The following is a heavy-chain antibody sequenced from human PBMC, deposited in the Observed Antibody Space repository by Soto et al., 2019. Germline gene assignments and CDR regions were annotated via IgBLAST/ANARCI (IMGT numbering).Heavy chain of an antibody. CDR1: GFTFSSYA. V-gene: IGHV3-23*01. CDR3: AKVWFGELLTSLYYFDY. D-gene: IGHD3-10*01. CDR2: ISGSGGST. J-gene: IGHJ4*02. Sequence: EVQLLESGGGLVQPGGSLRLSCAASGFTFSSYAMSWVHQAPGKGLEWVSAISGSGGSTYYADSVKGRFTISRDNTKNTLYLQMNSLRAEDTAVYYCAKVWFGELLTSLYYFDYWGQGTLVTVSS.